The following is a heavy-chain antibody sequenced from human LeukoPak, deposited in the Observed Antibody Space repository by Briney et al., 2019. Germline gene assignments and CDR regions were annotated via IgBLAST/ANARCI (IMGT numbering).Heavy chain of an antibody. CDR2: INHSGST. D-gene: IGHD5-18*01. J-gene: IGHJ3*02. CDR1: GGSFSGYY. CDR3: ARGKASGYSYRLRVFAFDI. Sequence: SETLSLTCAVYGGSFSGYYWSWIRQPPGKGLEWIGEINHSGSTNYNPSLKSRVTISVDTSKNQFSLKLSSVTAADTAVYYCARGKASGYSYRLRVFAFDIWGQGTMVTVSS. V-gene: IGHV4-34*01.